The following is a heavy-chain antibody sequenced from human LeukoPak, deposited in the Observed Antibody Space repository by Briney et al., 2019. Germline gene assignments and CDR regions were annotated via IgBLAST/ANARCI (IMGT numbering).Heavy chain of an antibody. D-gene: IGHD3-22*01. CDR1: GFTFSSYE. J-gene: IGHJ4*02. CDR2: ISSSGSTI. Sequence: GGSLRLSCAASGFTFSSYEMNWVRQAPGKGLEWVSYISSSGSTIYYADSVKGRFTISRDNAKNSLYLQMNSLRAEDTAVYCCARDSSSGYQGYWGQGTLVTVSS. CDR3: ARDSSSGYQGY. V-gene: IGHV3-48*03.